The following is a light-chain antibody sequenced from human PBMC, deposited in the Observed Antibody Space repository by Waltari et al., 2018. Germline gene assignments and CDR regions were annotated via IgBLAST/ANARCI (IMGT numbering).Light chain of an antibody. CDR3: QQYYSTPIT. V-gene: IGKV4-1*01. CDR2: WTS. Sequence: DIVMTQSPDSLAVSLGERATINCKSSQSVLYSSNNKNYLAWYQQKPGQPPKLLIYWTSTREAGVPARFSGSGSGTDFTLTISSLQAEDVAVYYCQQYYSTPITFGQGTRLEIK. CDR1: QSVLYSSNNKNY. J-gene: IGKJ5*01.